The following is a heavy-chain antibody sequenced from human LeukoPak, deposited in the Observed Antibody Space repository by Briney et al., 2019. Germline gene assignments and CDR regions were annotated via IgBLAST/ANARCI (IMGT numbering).Heavy chain of an antibody. D-gene: IGHD3-22*01. CDR2: IYYSGST. CDR3: ARDVRGYGYSYFDY. CDR1: GGSISSYY. V-gene: IGHV4-59*01. Sequence: SETLSLTCTVSGGSISSYYWSWIRQPPGKGLEWIGYIYYSGSTNYNPSLKSRVTISVDASKNQFSLKLSSVTAADTAVYYCARDVRGYGYSYFDYWGQGTLVTVSS. J-gene: IGHJ4*02.